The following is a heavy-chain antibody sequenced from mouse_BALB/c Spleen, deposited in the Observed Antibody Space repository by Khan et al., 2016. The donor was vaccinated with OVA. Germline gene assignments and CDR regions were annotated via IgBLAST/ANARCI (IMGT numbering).Heavy chain of an antibody. J-gene: IGHJ2*01. CDR2: ISYSGNT. CDR3: ARVCGGDFDY. V-gene: IGHV3-2*02. CDR1: GYSITSDYA. Sequence: VQLKQSGPGLVKPSQSLSLTCTVTGYSITSDYAWNWIRQFPGNKLEWMGYISYSGNTNYNPSLKSRISITRDTSKNQFFLQLNSVTTEDTATXYCARVCGGDFDYWGQGTTLTVSS.